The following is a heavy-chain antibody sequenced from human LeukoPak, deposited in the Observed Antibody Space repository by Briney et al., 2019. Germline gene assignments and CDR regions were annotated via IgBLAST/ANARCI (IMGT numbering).Heavy chain of an antibody. CDR1: GFTFSSYW. CDR2: IKQDGSE. J-gene: IGHJ4*02. V-gene: IGHV3-7*01. D-gene: IGHD6-13*01. Sequence: GGSLRLSCAAYGFTFSSYWMSWVRQAPGKGLKWVANIKQDGSEYYVDSVKGRFTISRDNAKNSLYLQMNSLRAEDTAVYYCARDSRSGYSSSWYDYWGQGTLVTVSS. CDR3: ARDSRSGYSSSWYDY.